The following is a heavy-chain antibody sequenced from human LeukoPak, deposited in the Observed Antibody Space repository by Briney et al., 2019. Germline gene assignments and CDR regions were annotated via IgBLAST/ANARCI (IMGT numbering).Heavy chain of an antibody. Sequence: GGSLRLSCAASGFTFSHYWMSWVRQAPGKGLEWVAKIKEDGSEKYYVDSVEGRFTISRDNAKNSLYLQMNSLSAEDTAMYYCARGGYSYNDYWGQGNLVTVSS. D-gene: IGHD5-18*01. CDR2: IKEDGSEK. CDR1: GFTFSHYW. CDR3: ARGGYSYNDY. V-gene: IGHV3-7*03. J-gene: IGHJ4*02.